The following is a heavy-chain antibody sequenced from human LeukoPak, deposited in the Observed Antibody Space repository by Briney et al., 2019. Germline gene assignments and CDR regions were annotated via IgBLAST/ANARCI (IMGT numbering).Heavy chain of an antibody. Sequence: GGSLRLSCAASGFTFSSYWMIWVRKAPGKGLEWVANIKQGGSEKNYVDSVKGRFTISRDNAKNSLYLQMNSLRAEDTAVYYCARDTRGYFDYWGQGTLVTVSS. J-gene: IGHJ4*02. CDR2: IKQGGSEK. CDR1: GFTFSSYW. CDR3: ARDTRGYFDY. D-gene: IGHD3-10*01. V-gene: IGHV3-7*05.